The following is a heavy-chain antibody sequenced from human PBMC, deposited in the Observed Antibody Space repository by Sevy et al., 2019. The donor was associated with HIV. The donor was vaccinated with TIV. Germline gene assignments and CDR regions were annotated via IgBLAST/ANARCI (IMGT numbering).Heavy chain of an antibody. CDR2: LSFGCGEI. V-gene: IGHV3-23*01. Sequence: GGSLRLSCAASGFTFSKYSMSWVRQPPGKGLEWVSTLSFGCGEINHADSVKGRFTISTDNSKNSLYLQRNNLRAEHTAVYYCAREGCTKPHDYWGQGTLVTVSS. J-gene: IGHJ4*02. CDR1: GFTFSKYS. CDR3: AREGCTKPHDY. D-gene: IGHD2-8*01.